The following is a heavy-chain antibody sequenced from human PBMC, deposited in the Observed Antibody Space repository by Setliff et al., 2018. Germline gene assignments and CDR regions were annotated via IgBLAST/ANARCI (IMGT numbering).Heavy chain of an antibody. Sequence: ASVKVSCKTSGYAFITFGMSWVRQAPGQGLEWMGWMSPVYGIANYARKFQGRVTLTADTSTTTAYLELTSLRSDDTAVYYCARGPKDFVVLPTAAYFDYWGQGTLVTVSS. CDR2: MSPVYGIA. V-gene: IGHV1-18*01. CDR3: ARGPKDFVVLPTAAYFDY. D-gene: IGHD2-2*01. CDR1: GYAFITFG. J-gene: IGHJ4*02.